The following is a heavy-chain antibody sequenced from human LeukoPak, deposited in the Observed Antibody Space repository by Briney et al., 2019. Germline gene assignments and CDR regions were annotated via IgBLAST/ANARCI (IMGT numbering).Heavy chain of an antibody. CDR2: IYYSGST. D-gene: IGHD6-13*01. V-gene: IGHV4-59*01. CDR3: ARVTEDSSSWYGYYYYGMDV. J-gene: IGHJ6*02. CDR1: GGSISSYY. Sequence: PSETLSLTCTVSGGSISSYYWSWIRQPPGKGLEWIGYIYYSGSTNYNPSLKSRVTISVDTSKNQFSLKLSSVTAADTAVYYCARVTEDSSSWYGYYYYGMDVWGQGTTVTVSS.